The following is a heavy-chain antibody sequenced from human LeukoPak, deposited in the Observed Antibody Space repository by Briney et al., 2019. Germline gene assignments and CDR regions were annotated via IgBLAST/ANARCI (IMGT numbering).Heavy chain of an antibody. V-gene: IGHV1-18*01. CDR3: ARASLVDYPTLDY. J-gene: IGHJ4*02. D-gene: IGHD4-11*01. CDR1: GYTFTNYG. Sequence: GASVKVSCKSSGYTFTNYGISWVRQAPGQGLEWMGWISAYNGNTNYAQEIQGRVTMTTDTSTNTAYMELRSLRSEDTAVYYCARASLVDYPTLDYWGQGTLVTVSS. CDR2: ISAYNGNT.